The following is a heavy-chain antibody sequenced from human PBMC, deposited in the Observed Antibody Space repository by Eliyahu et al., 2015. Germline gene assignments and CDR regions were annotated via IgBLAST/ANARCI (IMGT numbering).Heavy chain of an antibody. CDR3: TTEGIAAAGITTYYYYGMDV. D-gene: IGHD6-13*01. CDR2: IKSKIDGGTT. Sequence: LEWVGRIKSKIDGGTTDYAAPVKGRFTVSRDDSKNTLYLQMNSLKTEDKAVYYCTTEGIAAAGITTYYYYGMDVWGQGTTVTVSS. V-gene: IGHV3-15*01. J-gene: IGHJ6*02.